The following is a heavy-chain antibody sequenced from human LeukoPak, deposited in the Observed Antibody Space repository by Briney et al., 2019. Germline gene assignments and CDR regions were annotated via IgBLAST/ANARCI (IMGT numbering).Heavy chain of an antibody. J-gene: IGHJ4*02. V-gene: IGHV4-34*01. CDR2: INHSGST. CDR3: AREQWLVYFDY. Sequence: SETLSLTCAVYGGSFSGYYWSWIRQPPGKGLEWIGEINHSGSTNYNPSLKSRVTISVDTSKNQISLKLSSVTAADTAVYYCAREQWLVYFDYWGQGTLVTVSS. D-gene: IGHD6-19*01. CDR1: GGSFSGYY.